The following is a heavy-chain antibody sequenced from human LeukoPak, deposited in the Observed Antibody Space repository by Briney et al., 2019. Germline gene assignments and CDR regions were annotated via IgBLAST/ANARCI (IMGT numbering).Heavy chain of an antibody. Sequence: SETLSLTCTVSGGSISSSSYYWGWIRQPPGKGLEWIGSIYYSGSTYYNPSLKSRVTISVDTSKNQFSLKLSSVTAADTAVYYCARHSRDSYGPVGIWGQGTMVTVSS. J-gene: IGHJ3*02. CDR3: ARHSRDSYGPVGI. CDR2: IYYSGST. D-gene: IGHD5-18*01. CDR1: GGSISSSSYY. V-gene: IGHV4-39*01.